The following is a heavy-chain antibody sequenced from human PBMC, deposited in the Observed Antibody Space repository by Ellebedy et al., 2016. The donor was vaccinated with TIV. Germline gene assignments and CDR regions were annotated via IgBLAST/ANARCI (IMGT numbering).Heavy chain of an antibody. D-gene: IGHD6-13*01. J-gene: IGHJ5*02. CDR3: ARVWRSSSWSGQHPFDP. Sequence: ASVKVSXKASGYTFTGYYMHWVRQAPGQGLEWMGWINPNSGGTNYAQKFQGRVTMTRDTSISTAYMELSRLRSDDTAVYYCARVWRSSSWSGQHPFDPWGQGTLVTVSS. V-gene: IGHV1-2*02. CDR2: INPNSGGT. CDR1: GYTFTGYY.